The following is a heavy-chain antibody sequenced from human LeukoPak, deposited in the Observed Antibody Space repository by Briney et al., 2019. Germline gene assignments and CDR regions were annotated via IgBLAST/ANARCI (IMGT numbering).Heavy chain of an antibody. Sequence: RGSLRLSRAASVFIPSNYGMSWVRHAPRKGVVWVSRINSDGSSTSYGDSVKGRFTISRDNAKNTLYLQMNSLRAEDTAVYYCAMGLYYYDSSGYYYWGQGTLVTVSS. CDR2: INSDGSST. CDR3: AMGLYYYDSSGYYY. V-gene: IGHV3-74*01. J-gene: IGHJ4*02. D-gene: IGHD3-22*01. CDR1: VFIPSNYG.